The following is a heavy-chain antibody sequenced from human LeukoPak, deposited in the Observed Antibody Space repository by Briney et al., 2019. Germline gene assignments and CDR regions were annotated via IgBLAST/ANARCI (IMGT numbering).Heavy chain of an antibody. CDR3: ARVGTMIDY. V-gene: IGHV3-21*01. Sequence: GGSLRLSCAASGFTVSSNYMSWVRQAPGKGLEWVSSISSSSSYIYYADSVKGRFTISRDNAKNSLYLQMNSLRAEDTAVYYCARVGTMIDYWGQGTLVTVSS. CDR1: GFTVSSNY. CDR2: ISSSSSYI. J-gene: IGHJ4*02. D-gene: IGHD3-22*01.